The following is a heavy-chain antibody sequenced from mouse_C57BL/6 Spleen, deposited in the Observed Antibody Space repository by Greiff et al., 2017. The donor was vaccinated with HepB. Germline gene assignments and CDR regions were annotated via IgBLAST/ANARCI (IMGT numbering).Heavy chain of an antibody. CDR1: GYTFTSYW. V-gene: IGHV1-55*01. D-gene: IGHD3-2*02. J-gene: IGHJ4*01. CDR2: IYPGSGST. Sequence: QVQLQQPGAELVKPGASVKMSCKASGYTFTSYWITWVKQRPGQGLEWIGDIYPGSGSTNYNEKFKSKATLTVDTSSSTAYMQLSSLTSEDSAVYYGARDSSGYDDYYAMDYWGQGTSVTVSS. CDR3: ARDSSGYDDYYAMDY.